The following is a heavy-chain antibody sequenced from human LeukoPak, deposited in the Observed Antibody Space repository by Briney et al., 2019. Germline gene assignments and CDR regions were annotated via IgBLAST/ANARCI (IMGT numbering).Heavy chain of an antibody. CDR3: AREYYYGSGSSSTNFDY. Sequence: PGGSLRLSCAASGFTFSSYAMSWVRQAPGKGLEWVSSISSSSSYIYYADSVKGRFTISRDNAKNSLYLQMNSLRAEDTAVYYCAREYYYGSGSSSTNFDYWGQGTLVTVSS. D-gene: IGHD3-10*01. CDR2: ISSSSSYI. J-gene: IGHJ4*02. CDR1: GFTFSSYA. V-gene: IGHV3-21*01.